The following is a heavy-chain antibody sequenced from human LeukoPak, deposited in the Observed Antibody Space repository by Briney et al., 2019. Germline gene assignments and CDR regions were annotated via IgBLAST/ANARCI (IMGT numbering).Heavy chain of an antibody. D-gene: IGHD5-24*01. CDR3: AREGEKADGYNHGLDR. Sequence: PGGSLRLSCAATEFTVSRSYMIWVRQAPGKGLEWVSVLRSGGTIEYADTVKGRFTISRDISKNTVYLQMNNLRSEDTAVYFCAREGEKADGYNHGLDRWGQGTLVTVSS. J-gene: IGHJ4*02. CDR1: EFTVSRSY. CDR2: LRSGGTI. V-gene: IGHV3-53*01.